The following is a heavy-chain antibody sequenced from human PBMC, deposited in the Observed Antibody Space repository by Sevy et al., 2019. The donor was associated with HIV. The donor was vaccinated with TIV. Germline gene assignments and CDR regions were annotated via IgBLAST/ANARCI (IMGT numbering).Heavy chain of an antibody. CDR2: IYSGGGT. CDR1: GFTVRSSH. J-gene: IGHJ4*01. CDR3: ARGAGSYCGVDCTRDFDS. Sequence: GGSLRLSCAVSGFTVRSSHMTWIRQAPGKGLEWVSIIYSGGGTYFSDSVRGRFTISRDNSKNTLLLQMNSLRAEDTAVYYCARGAGSYCGVDCTRDFDSWGQGTLVTVSS. V-gene: IGHV3-66*01. D-gene: IGHD2-21*02.